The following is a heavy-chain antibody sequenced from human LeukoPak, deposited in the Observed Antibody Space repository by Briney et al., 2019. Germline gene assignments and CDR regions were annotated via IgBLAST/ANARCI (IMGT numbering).Heavy chain of an antibody. V-gene: IGHV1-8*01. CDR1: GCTFTSYD. J-gene: IGHJ3*02. D-gene: IGHD3-22*01. CDR2: MNPNSGNT. CDR3: ARGGYYDRSGYFAFDI. Sequence: GASVKVSCKASGCTFTSYDINWVRQATGQGLEWMGWMNPNSGNTGYAQKFQGRVTMTRNTSISTAYMDLSSLRSEDTAVYYCARGGYYDRSGYFAFDIWGQGTMVTVSS.